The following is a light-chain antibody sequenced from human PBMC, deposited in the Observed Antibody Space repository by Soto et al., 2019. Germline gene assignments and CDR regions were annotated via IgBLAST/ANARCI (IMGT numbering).Light chain of an antibody. CDR3: QPSYSTPIT. CDR1: QSVSSSY. CDR2: GAS. V-gene: IGKV3-20*01. Sequence: EIVLTQSPGTLSLSPGERATVSCRASQSVSSSYLAWYQHKPGQAPRLLISGASNRAAGIPDRFSSSGSGTDFTLTISSLQPEDFATYYCQPSYSTPITFGQGSRLEIK. J-gene: IGKJ5*01.